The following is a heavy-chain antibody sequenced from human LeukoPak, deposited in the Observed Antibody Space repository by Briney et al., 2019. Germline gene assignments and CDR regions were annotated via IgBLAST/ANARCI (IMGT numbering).Heavy chain of an antibody. CDR3: AKLAKYFYGSETYYFFEH. J-gene: IGHJ4*02. CDR2: IKQDGTEK. CDR1: GFTVSSNY. V-gene: IGHV3-7*01. D-gene: IGHD3-10*01. Sequence: GGSLRLSCAASGFTVSSNYMSWVRQAPGKGLEWLANIKQDGTEKYYVDSVKGRFTISRDNAKNSLYLQMNSLRVEDTAVYYCAKLAKYFYGSETYYFFEHWGQGTPVTASS.